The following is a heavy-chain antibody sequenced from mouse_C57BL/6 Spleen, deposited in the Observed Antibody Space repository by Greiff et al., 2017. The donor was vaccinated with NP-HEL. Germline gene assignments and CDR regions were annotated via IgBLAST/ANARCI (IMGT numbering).Heavy chain of an antibody. Sequence: EVKVVESGEGLVKPGGSLKLSCAASGFTFSSYAMSWVRQTPEKRLEWVAYISSGGDYIYYADTVKGRFTISRDNARNTLYLQMSSLKSEDTAMYYCTREGDSSGYPAWFAYWGQGTLVTVSA. CDR3: TREGDSSGYPAWFAY. CDR2: ISSGGDYI. V-gene: IGHV5-9-1*02. D-gene: IGHD3-2*02. CDR1: GFTFSSYA. J-gene: IGHJ3*01.